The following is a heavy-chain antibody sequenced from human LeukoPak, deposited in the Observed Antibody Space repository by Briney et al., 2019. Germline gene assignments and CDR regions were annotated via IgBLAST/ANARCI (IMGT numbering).Heavy chain of an antibody. CDR3: ASSQGLLWFGELNY. Sequence: GGSLRLSCAASGFTVSAYSMGWVRQAPGKGLEWLSLIYSGDRTYHADSVKGRFTVSRDDSENTLSLQMNSLRAEDTAVYYCASSQGLLWFGELNYWGQGTLVTVSS. J-gene: IGHJ4*02. V-gene: IGHV3-53*01. D-gene: IGHD3-10*01. CDR1: GFTVSAYS. CDR2: IYSGDRT.